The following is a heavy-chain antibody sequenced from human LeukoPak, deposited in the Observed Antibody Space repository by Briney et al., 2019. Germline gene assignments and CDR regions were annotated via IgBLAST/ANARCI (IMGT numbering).Heavy chain of an antibody. CDR2: INANSGDT. Sequence: XXPGQXXXXMGWINANSGDTDYSQRFRGRVTMTRDTSISTAYMELSRLRSDDTAVYYCAREGREFDWLNNWGQGTLVTVSS. V-gene: IGHV1-2*02. J-gene: IGHJ5*02. CDR3: AREGREFDWLNN.